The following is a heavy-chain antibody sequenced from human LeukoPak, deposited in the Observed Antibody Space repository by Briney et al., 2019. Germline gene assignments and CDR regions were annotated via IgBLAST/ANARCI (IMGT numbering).Heavy chain of an antibody. CDR2: INPKTGST. D-gene: IGHD3-10*01. Sequence: ASVKVSCKASGYSLSGNYIHWVRQAPAQGLEWMGWINPKTGSTNYAEKFQGRVTMTRDTSISTCYMKLSRLRSDDVAVYYCARSSGGSGRWGDNWFDPWGQGTLVIVSS. V-gene: IGHV1-2*02. CDR3: ARSSGGSGRWGDNWFDP. J-gene: IGHJ5*02. CDR1: GYSLSGNY.